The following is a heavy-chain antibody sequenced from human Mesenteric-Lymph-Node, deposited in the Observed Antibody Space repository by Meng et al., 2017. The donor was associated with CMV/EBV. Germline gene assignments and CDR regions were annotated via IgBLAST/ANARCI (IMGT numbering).Heavy chain of an antibody. V-gene: IGHV4-39*07. CDR2: IYYSGST. D-gene: IGHD3-10*01. Sequence: GSLRPSCTVLGGSFSSSSYYWGWIRQPPGKGLEWIWSIYYSGSTYYNPSLKSRVTISVDTSKNQCSLKLSSVTAADTAVYYCARVEYYGSVSYRTQLYGMDVWGQGTTVTVSS. CDR1: GGSFSSSSYY. J-gene: IGHJ6*02. CDR3: ARVEYYGSVSYRTQLYGMDV.